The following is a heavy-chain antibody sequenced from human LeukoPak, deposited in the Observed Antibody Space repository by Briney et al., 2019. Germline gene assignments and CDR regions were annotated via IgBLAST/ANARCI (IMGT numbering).Heavy chain of an antibody. Sequence: GGSLTLSCAASGLTLSSYEMNWVRHAPGKGLEWVSYIASGGGANRFYSESVKGRFTIYRDNAKNSLYLHMNSLRAEDTGVYYCARIGTTTRGPAGLDVWGQGTTVTVSS. CDR2: IASGGGANR. CDR3: ARIGTTTRGPAGLDV. J-gene: IGHJ6*02. D-gene: IGHD2/OR15-2a*01. V-gene: IGHV3-48*03. CDR1: GLTLSSYE.